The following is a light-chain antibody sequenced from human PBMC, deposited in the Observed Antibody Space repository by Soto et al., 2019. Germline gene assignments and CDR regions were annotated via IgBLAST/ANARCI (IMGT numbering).Light chain of an antibody. Sequence: QSVLTQSPSASTSLGASVKLTCTLSSGYSRYAIAWHQQQPEKGPRYLMKLNSDGSHSKGDGIPDRFSGSSSGAERYLIISSLQSEDEADYYCQTWGTGIHVFGTGTKLTVL. J-gene: IGLJ1*01. V-gene: IGLV4-69*01. CDR1: SGYSRYA. CDR2: LNSDGSH. CDR3: QTWGTGIHV.